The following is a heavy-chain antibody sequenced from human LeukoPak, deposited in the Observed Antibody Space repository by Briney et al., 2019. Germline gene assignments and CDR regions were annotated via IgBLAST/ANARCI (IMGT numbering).Heavy chain of an antibody. CDR3: ARLAEDGGAFDI. V-gene: IGHV4-34*01. J-gene: IGHJ3*02. D-gene: IGHD3-16*01. CDR2: INHSGST. Sequence: PSETLSLTCAVYGGSFSGYYWSWIRQPPGKGLEWIGEINHSGSTNYNPSLKSRVTISVDTSKNQFSLKLSSVTAADTAVYYCARLAEDGGAFDIWGQGTMVTVSS. CDR1: GGSFSGYY.